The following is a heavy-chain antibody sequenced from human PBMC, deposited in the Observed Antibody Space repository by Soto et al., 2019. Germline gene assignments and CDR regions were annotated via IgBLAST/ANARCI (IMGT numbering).Heavy chain of an antibody. CDR3: AREERVAAPKMYYYYGLDV. CDR2: IYYSGST. Sequence: PSETLSLTCTVSGGSISSGDYYWSWIRQPPGKGLEWIGYIYYSGSTYYNPSLKSRVTISVDTSKNQFSLKLSSVTAADTAVYYCAREERVAAPKMYYYYGLDVWGQGTTVTVYS. D-gene: IGHD2-15*01. V-gene: IGHV4-30-4*01. CDR1: GGSISSGDYY. J-gene: IGHJ6*02.